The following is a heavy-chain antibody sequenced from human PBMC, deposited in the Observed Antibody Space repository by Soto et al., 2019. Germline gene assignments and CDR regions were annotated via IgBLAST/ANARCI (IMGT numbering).Heavy chain of an antibody. V-gene: IGHV4-30-2*01. D-gene: IGHD3-10*01. CDR2: IYHSGST. J-gene: IGHJ5*02. CDR1: GGSISSGGYS. Sequence: QLQLQESGSGLVKPSQTLSLTCAVSGGSISSGGYSWSWIRQPPGKGLEWIGYIYHSGSTYYNPSLKSRVTISVDRSKNQFSLKLSSVTAADTAVYYCARYGSGSLRDNWFDPWGQGTLVTVSS. CDR3: ARYGSGSLRDNWFDP.